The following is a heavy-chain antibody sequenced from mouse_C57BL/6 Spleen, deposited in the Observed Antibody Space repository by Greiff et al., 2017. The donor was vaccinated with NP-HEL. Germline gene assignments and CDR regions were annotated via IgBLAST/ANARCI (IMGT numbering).Heavy chain of an antibody. Sequence: EVQGVESGEGLVKPGGSLKLSCAASGFTFSSYAMSWVRQTPEKRLEWVAYISSGGDYIYYADPVKGRFTISRDNARNTLYLQMSRLKSEDTAMYYCTSSGTDGSWFAYWGQGTLVTVSA. CDR2: ISSGGDYI. J-gene: IGHJ3*01. D-gene: IGHD4-1*01. CDR1: GFTFSSYA. V-gene: IGHV5-9-1*02. CDR3: TSSGTDGSWFAY.